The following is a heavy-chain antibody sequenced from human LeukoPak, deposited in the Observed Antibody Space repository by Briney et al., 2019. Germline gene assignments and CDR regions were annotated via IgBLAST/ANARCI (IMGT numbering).Heavy chain of an antibody. D-gene: IGHD1/OR15-1a*01. CDR3: ARWNNDWEFDY. Sequence: GGCLRLSCAASGFTFSDSWMTWVRQAPGKGLEWVAHIKEDGTGQYYVDSVRGRFTISRDNAKNSLSLQMNSLRAEDTAVYYCARWNNDWEFDYWGQGTLVSVSS. CDR1: GFTFSDSW. J-gene: IGHJ4*02. V-gene: IGHV3-7*05. CDR2: IKEDGTGQ.